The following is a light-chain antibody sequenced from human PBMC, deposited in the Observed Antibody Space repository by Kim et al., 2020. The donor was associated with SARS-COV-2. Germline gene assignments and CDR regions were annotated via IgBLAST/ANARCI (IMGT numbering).Light chain of an antibody. Sequence: SYELTQPPSVSVSPGQTASITCSGDKLGDKYACWYQQKPGQSPVLVIYQDSKRPSGIPERFSGSNSGNTATLTISGTQAMEEADYYCQAWDRSTKVVFGG. J-gene: IGLJ2*01. CDR1: KLGDKY. V-gene: IGLV3-1*01. CDR3: QAWDRSTKVV. CDR2: QDS.